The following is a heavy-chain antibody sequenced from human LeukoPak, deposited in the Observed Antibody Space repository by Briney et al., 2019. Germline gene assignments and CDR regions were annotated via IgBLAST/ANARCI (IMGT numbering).Heavy chain of an antibody. J-gene: IGHJ5*02. Sequence: TGGSLRLSCAASGLTFNNAWMNWVRQAPGKGLEWVGRIKSKNVGGTTDYAAPVKGRFTISRDDSKNTVYLQMNSLKIEDTAVYYCTSHAAFDPWGQGTLVTVSS. CDR2: IKSKNVGGTT. V-gene: IGHV3-15*01. CDR3: TSHAAFDP. CDR1: GLTFNNAW.